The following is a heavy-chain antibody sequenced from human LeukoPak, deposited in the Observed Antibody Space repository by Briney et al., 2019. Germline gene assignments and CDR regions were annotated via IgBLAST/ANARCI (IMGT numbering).Heavy chain of an antibody. CDR3: ARGRDGYNYFDAFDI. CDR1: GYTFTGYY. D-gene: IGHD5-24*01. CDR2: INPNSGGT. V-gene: IGHV1-2*02. J-gene: IGHJ3*02. Sequence: GASVKVSCKASGYTFTGYYMHWVRQAPGQGLEWMGWINPNSGGTNYAQKFQGRVTMTRDTSISTAYMELSRLRSDDTAVYYCARGRDGYNYFDAFDIWGQGTMVTVSS.